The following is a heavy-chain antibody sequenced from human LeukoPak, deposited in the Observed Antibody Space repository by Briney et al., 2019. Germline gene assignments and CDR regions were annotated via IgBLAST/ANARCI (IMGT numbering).Heavy chain of an antibody. V-gene: IGHV3-21*01. CDR1: GFTSSSYS. Sequence: GGSLRLSCAASGFTSSSYSMNWVRQAAGKGLQWVSSVSSSSSYIYYADSVKGRFTISRDNAKNSLYLQMNSLRAEDTAVYYCARDMYSSSSDYFDYWGQGTLVTVSS. D-gene: IGHD6-6*01. J-gene: IGHJ4*02. CDR3: ARDMYSSSSDYFDY. CDR2: VSSSSSYI.